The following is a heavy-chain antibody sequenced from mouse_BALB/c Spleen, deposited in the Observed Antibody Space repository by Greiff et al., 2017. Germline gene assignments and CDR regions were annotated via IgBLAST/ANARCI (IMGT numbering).Heavy chain of an antibody. D-gene: IGHD1-2*01. J-gene: IGHJ3*01. Sequence: VQLKESGAELVKPGASVKLSCTASGFNIKDTYMHWVKQRPEQGLEWIGRIDPANGNTKYDPKFQGKATITADTSSNTAYLQLSSLTSEDTAVYYCAANSLLRLRFAYWGQGTLVTVSA. CDR3: AANSLLRLRFAY. V-gene: IGHV14-3*02. CDR1: GFNIKDTY. CDR2: IDPANGNT.